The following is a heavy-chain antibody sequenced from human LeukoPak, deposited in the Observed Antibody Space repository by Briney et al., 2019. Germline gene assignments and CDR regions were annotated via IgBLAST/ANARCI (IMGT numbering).Heavy chain of an antibody. J-gene: IGHJ3*02. CDR3: ARGDYYDSSGYYYGHAFDI. V-gene: IGHV4-61*02. CDR1: GGSISSGSYY. CDR2: IYTSGST. D-gene: IGHD3-22*01. Sequence: SETLSLTCTVSGGSISSGSYYWSWIRQPAGKGLEWIGRIYTSGSTNYNPSLKSRVTISVDTSKHQFSLKLSSVTAADTAVYYCARGDYYDSSGYYYGHAFDIWGQGTMVTVSS.